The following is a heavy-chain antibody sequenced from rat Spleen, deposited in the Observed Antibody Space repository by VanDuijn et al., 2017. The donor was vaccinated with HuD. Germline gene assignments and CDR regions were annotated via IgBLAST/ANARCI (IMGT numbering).Heavy chain of an antibody. CDR2: IWTGGST. Sequence: QVQLKESGPGLVQPSQTLSLTCTVSGFSLTTSHVNWVRQPPGKGLEWMGVIWTGGSTAYNSLFKSRLTISRDTSKSQVFLKMNSLQTEDTATYYCAREGKLVVRGYYFDYWGQGVMVTVSS. J-gene: IGHJ2*01. CDR3: AREGKLVVRGYYFDY. CDR1: GFSLTTSH. D-gene: IGHD4-2*01. V-gene: IGHV2-43*01.